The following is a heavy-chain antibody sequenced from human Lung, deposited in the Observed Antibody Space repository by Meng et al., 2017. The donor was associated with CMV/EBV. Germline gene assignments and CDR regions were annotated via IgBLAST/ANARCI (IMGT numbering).Heavy chain of an antibody. J-gene: IGHJ5*01. Sequence: LXCAVRGGSFTGYYWSWIRQPPGKGPEWIGDISYSGSGHHNPSLRSRLTISLVTSRIHFSLKLNSVTAADTAVYYCARGDCHNFCSRNFWFDSLREGXLVTVSS. V-gene: IGHV4-34*01. CDR1: GGSFTGYY. CDR2: ISYSGSG. CDR3: ARGDCHNFCSRNFWFDS. D-gene: IGHD3-3*01.